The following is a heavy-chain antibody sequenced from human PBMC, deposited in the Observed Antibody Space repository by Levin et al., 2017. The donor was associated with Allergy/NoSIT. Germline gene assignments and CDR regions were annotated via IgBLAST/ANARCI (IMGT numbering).Heavy chain of an antibody. Sequence: GGSLRLSCAASGFTFSSYAMHWVRQAPGKGLEWVAVISYDGSNKYYADSVKGRFTISRDNSKNTLYLQMNSLRAEDTAVYYCARGGAGYYYYGMDVWGQGTTVTVSS. CDR2: ISYDGSNK. CDR3: ARGGAGYYYYGMDV. J-gene: IGHJ6*02. CDR1: GFTFSSYA. D-gene: IGHD1-26*01. V-gene: IGHV3-30*04.